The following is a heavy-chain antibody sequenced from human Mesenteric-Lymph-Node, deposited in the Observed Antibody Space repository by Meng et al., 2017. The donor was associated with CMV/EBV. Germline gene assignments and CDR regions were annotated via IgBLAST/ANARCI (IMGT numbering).Heavy chain of an antibody. CDR2: ISGSGGST. D-gene: IGHD3-10*01. J-gene: IGHJ4*02. Sequence: GGSLRLSCAASGFTFSSYAMSWVRQAPGKGLEWVSAISGSGGSTYYADSVKGRFTISRDNSKNTLYLQMNSLRAEDTALYYCARNYISGSIDYWGQGTLVTVSS. V-gene: IGHV3-23*01. CDR1: GFTFSSYA. CDR3: ARNYISGSIDY.